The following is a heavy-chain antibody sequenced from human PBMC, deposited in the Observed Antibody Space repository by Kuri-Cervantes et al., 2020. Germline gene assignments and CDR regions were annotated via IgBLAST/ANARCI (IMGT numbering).Heavy chain of an antibody. CDR1: GFTFSSYA. J-gene: IGHJ2*01. CDR2: ISGSGGST. Sequence: GGSLRLSCAASGFTFSSYAMSWVRQVPGKGLECVSTISGSGGSTFYADSVKGRFTISRDNSKNTLYLQMNSLRAEDTAVYYCAREIPRYFDLWGRGTLVTDSS. V-gene: IGHV3-23*01. CDR3: AREIPRYFDL. D-gene: IGHD2-21*01.